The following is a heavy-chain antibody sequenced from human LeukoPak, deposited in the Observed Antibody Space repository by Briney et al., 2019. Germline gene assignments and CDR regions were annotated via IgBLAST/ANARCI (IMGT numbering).Heavy chain of an antibody. D-gene: IGHD2-2*01. CDR3: ARSLVVPAARQEFDY. CDR2: IYYSGST. J-gene: IGHJ4*02. V-gene: IGHV4-39*01. Sequence: PSETLSLTCTVSGGSISSSSYYWGWIRQPPGKGLEWIGSIYYSGSTYYNPSLKSRVTISVDTSKNQFSLKLSSVTAADTAVYYCARSLVVPAARQEFDYWGQGTLVTVSS. CDR1: GGSISSSSYY.